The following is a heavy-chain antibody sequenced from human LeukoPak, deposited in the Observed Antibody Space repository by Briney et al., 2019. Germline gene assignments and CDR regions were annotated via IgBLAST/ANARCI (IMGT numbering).Heavy chain of an antibody. CDR2: ISPGGGTT. CDR3: AKDIVALYSSSGAFDI. V-gene: IGHV3-23*01. D-gene: IGHD6-6*01. Sequence: GGSLRLSCAVSGFAFGSEAMSWVRQSPARGLEGVASISPGGGTTYYADSVKGRFTISRDNSKNTLYLQMNSLRAEDTAVYYCAKDIVALYSSSGAFDIWGQGTMVTVSS. CDR1: GFAFGSEA. J-gene: IGHJ3*02.